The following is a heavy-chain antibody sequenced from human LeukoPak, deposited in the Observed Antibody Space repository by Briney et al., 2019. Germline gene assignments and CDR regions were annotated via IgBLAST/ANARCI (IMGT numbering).Heavy chain of an antibody. Sequence: SETLSLTSTVSGGSISSYYWSWIRPPPGQGLEWIGYIYYSGGTNYNPSPKSRVTISVDTSKNQFSLKLSSVTAADTAVYYCARVTAKSYYYYYMDVWGKGTTVTVSS. V-gene: IGHV4-59*01. J-gene: IGHJ6*03. CDR3: ARVTAKSYYYYYMDV. D-gene: IGHD2-21*02. CDR2: IYYSGGT. CDR1: GGSISSYY.